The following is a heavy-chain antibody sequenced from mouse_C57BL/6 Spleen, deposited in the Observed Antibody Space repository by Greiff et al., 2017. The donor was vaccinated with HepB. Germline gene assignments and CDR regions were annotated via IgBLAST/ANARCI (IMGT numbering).Heavy chain of an antibody. D-gene: IGHD1-1*01. V-gene: IGHV1-52*01. CDR2: IDPSDSET. CDR3: ASRHYGSSYGYFDY. Sequence: QVQLQQPGAELVRPGSSVKLSCKASGYTFTSYWMHWVKQRPIQGLEWIGNIDPSDSETHYNQKFKDKATLTVDKSSSTAYMQLSSLTSEDSAVYYCASRHYGSSYGYFDYWGQGTTLTVSS. CDR1: GYTFTSYW. J-gene: IGHJ2*01.